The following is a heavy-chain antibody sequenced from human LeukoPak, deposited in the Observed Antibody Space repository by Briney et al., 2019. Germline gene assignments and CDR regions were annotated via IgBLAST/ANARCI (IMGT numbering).Heavy chain of an antibody. V-gene: IGHV1-8*01. CDR1: GCTFTSYY. J-gene: IGHJ6*01. CDR3: ARGYSSSWYYYYGMDV. Sequence: ASVKVSCKASGCTFTSYYINWVRQATAQWLECMVWMNPNSGSTGYAQTFQRRVTMTRNTSISPAYMELSSLRSEDTAVYYCARGYSSSWYYYYGMDVWGQGTTVAVSS. D-gene: IGHD6-13*01. CDR2: MNPNSGST.